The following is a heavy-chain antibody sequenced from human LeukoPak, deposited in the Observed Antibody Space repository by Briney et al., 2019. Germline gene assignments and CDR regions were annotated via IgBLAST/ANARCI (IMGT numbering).Heavy chain of an antibody. CDR1: GFIFSDYY. J-gene: IGHJ4*02. CDR3: ARRDNYDY. D-gene: IGHD2-15*01. Sequence: GGSLRLSCAASGFIFSDYYMSWLRQAPGKGLEWVSYITSSSYTNYADSVKGRFTISRDNAKNTLYLQMNSLRAEDTAVYYCARRDNYDYWGQGTLVTVSS. V-gene: IGHV3-11*06. CDR2: ITSSSYT.